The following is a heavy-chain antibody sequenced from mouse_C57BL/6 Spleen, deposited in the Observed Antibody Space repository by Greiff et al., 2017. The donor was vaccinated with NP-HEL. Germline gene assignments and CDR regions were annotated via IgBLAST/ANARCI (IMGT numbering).Heavy chain of an antibody. Sequence: QVQLQQSGAELMKPGASVKLSCKATGYTFTGYWIEWVKQRPGNGLEWIGEILTGSGSTNYNEKLKGKATFTADTSSNTAYMQLSSLTTEDSAIYYCARWLRGVINYAMDYWGQGTSVTVSS. D-gene: IGHD2-2*01. CDR3: ARWLRGVINYAMDY. V-gene: IGHV1-9*01. J-gene: IGHJ4*01. CDR2: ILTGSGST. CDR1: GYTFTGYW.